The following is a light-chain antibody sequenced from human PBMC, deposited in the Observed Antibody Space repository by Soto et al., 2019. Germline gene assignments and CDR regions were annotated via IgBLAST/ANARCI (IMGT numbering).Light chain of an antibody. Sequence: DIQLTQSPSFLSASVGDRVTITCRASQGISSYLAWYQQKPGKAPRLLIYAASTLQSGVPSRFSGSRSGTEFTLTISSLQAEDFAASSCQQLNSYPLTFGGGTKVEIK. V-gene: IGKV1-9*01. CDR2: AAS. CDR1: QGISSY. CDR3: QQLNSYPLT. J-gene: IGKJ4*01.